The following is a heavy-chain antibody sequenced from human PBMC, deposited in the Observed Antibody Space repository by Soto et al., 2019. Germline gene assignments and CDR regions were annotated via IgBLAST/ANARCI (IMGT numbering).Heavy chain of an antibody. CDR1: GYTFTGHY. CDR2: INPNSGDT. Sequence: QVQLVQSGAEVKKPGASVKISCKASGYTFTGHYMHWVRQAPGQGLEWMGWINPNSGDTNYAQKFQAGVTMTRDTYISTVYIELSRLRSDDTAVYYCAGGPQALLVRGGSGLDVWGQGTTVIVSS. J-gene: IGHJ6*02. CDR3: AGGPQALLVRGGSGLDV. V-gene: IGHV1-2*02. D-gene: IGHD6-25*01.